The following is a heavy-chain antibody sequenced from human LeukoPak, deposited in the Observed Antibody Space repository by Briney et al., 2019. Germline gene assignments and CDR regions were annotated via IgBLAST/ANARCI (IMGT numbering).Heavy chain of an antibody. D-gene: IGHD1-26*01. CDR3: ARGGGSPVNWFDP. CDR2: INQDGSDK. J-gene: IGHJ5*02. V-gene: IGHV3-7*01. Sequence: PGGSLRLSCAASGFTFSNHWMGWVRQAPGKGLEWVANINQDGSDKYHVDSVKGRFTISRDNAKNSLYLQMNSLRAEDTAVYYCARGGGSPVNWFDPWGQGTLVTVSS. CDR1: GFTFSNHW.